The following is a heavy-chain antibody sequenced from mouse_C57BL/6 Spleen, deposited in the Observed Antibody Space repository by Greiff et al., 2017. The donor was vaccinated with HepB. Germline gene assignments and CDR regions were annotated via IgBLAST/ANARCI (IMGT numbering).Heavy chain of an antibody. V-gene: IGHV5-16*01. CDR2: INYDGSST. D-gene: IGHD1-1*01. Sequence: EVNVVESEGGLVQPGSSMKLSCTASGFTFSDYYMAWVRQVPEKGLEWVANINYDGSSTYYLDSLKSRFIISRDNAKNILYLQMSSLKSEDTATYYCAREVDYYGSRWYFDVWGTGTTVTVSS. CDR3: AREVDYYGSRWYFDV. CDR1: GFTFSDYY. J-gene: IGHJ1*03.